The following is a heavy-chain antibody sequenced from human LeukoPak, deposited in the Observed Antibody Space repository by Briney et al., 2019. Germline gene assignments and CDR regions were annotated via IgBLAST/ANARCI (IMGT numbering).Heavy chain of an antibody. D-gene: IGHD5-24*01. J-gene: IGHJ4*02. CDR2: IYTSGST. CDR1: GGSLSSYY. V-gene: IGHV4-4*07. Sequence: PSETLSLTCTVSGGSLSSYYWSWIRQPPGKGLEWIGRIYTSGSTNYNSSLKSRVTMSVDTSKNQVSLKLSSVTAADTAVYYCATGDGYNSFDYWGQGTLVTVSS. CDR3: ATGDGYNSFDY.